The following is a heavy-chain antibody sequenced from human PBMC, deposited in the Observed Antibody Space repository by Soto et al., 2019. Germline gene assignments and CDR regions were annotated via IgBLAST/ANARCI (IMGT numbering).Heavy chain of an antibody. CDR1: GYSFTSYW. D-gene: IGHD6-6*01. CDR3: ARFLSRSSSSPPDYFDY. J-gene: IGHJ4*02. Sequence: PGESLKISCKGSGYSFTSYWIGWVRQMPGKGLEWMGIIYPGDSDTRYSPSFQGQVTISADKSISTAYLQWSSLKASDTAMYYCARFLSRSSSSPPDYFDYWGQGTLVTVSS. V-gene: IGHV5-51*01. CDR2: IYPGDSDT.